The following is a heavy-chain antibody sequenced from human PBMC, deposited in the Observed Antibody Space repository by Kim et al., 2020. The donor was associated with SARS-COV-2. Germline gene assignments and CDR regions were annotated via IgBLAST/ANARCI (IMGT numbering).Heavy chain of an antibody. V-gene: IGHV3-74*01. D-gene: IGHD2-21*02. CDR2: INGDGRTA. CDR3: AREIAVVTIGMDV. CDR1: GFTFSGYW. Sequence: GGSLRLSCAASGFTFSGYWMHWVRQAPGKGLLCIARINGDGRTASYADSVKGRFTISRDNAKNTLYLEMNSLRAEHTAVYYCAREIAVVTIGMDVWGQGT. J-gene: IGHJ6*02.